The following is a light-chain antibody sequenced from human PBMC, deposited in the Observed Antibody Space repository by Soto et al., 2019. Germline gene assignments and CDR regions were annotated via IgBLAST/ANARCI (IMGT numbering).Light chain of an antibody. CDR1: QSVSFSS. J-gene: IGKJ1*01. Sequence: DIVLTQSPGPLSFSPGERATLSCRASQSVSFSSLAWYQHKPGRAPRLLIYGKSSRATGIPDRFSGSGSGTDFTLIISRLEPEDFAVYYCQQHGSSPQTLGQGTRWIS. CDR2: GKS. V-gene: IGKV3-20*01. CDR3: QQHGSSPQT.